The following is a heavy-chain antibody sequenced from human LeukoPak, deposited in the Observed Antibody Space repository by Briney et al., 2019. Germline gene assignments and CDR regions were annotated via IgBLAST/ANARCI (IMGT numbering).Heavy chain of an antibody. CDR2: TSYFNGNT. Sequence: ASVKVSCKASGYTXTSYGISGVRQAPGQGLEWMGWTSYFNGNTNYAQKVQGRVTMTTDTSTSTVYMELRSQRSDDTAVYYCARDLDIVVVAAALRHYGLDVWGQGTTATVSS. V-gene: IGHV1-18*01. CDR1: GYTXTSYG. D-gene: IGHD2-15*01. CDR3: ARDLDIVVVAAALRHYGLDV. J-gene: IGHJ6*02.